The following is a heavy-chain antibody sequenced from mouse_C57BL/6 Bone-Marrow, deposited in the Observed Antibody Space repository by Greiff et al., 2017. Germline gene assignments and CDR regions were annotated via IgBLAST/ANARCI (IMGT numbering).Heavy chain of an antibody. J-gene: IGHJ3*01. CDR3: ARGYYGSSWFAY. D-gene: IGHD1-1*01. CDR1: GYTFTSYW. V-gene: IGHV1-59*01. Sequence: QVQLQQPGAELVRPGPSVKLSCKASGYTFTSYWMHWVKQRPGQGLEWIGVIDPSDSYTNYNQKFKGKATFTVDTSSSTAYMQLSSLTSEDSAVYYCARGYYGSSWFAYWGQGTLVTVSA. CDR2: IDPSDSYT.